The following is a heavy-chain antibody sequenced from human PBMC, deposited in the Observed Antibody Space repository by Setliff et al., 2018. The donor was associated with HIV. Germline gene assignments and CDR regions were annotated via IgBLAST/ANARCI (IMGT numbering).Heavy chain of an antibody. Sequence: GASVKVSCKASGYTFSSYDINWVRQATGQGLEWMGWMNPNSGNTGYAQKFQGRVTMTRDTSISTAYMELNNLKFEDTAVYYCERARRDPYDRGRRNHYYIDVWGKGTTVTVSS. CDR1: GYTFSSYD. D-gene: IGHD3-22*01. CDR2: MNPNSGNT. V-gene: IGHV1-8*02. J-gene: IGHJ6*03. CDR3: ERARRDPYDRGRRNHYYIDV.